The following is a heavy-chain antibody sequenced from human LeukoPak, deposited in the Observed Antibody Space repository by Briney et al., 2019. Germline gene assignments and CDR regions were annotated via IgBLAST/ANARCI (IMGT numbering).Heavy chain of an antibody. D-gene: IGHD2-8*01. CDR3: ARVGNDDWYFAL. CDR2: ISTSSSTI. V-gene: IGHV3-48*01. J-gene: IGHJ2*01. CDR1: GFTFSSHS. Sequence: PGGSLRLSCAPSGFTFSSHSMNWVRRAPGKGLEWVSYISTSSSTIYYADSVKGRFTISRDNAKSSLHMQMNSLRAEDTAVYYCARVGNDDWYFALWGRGTLVTVSS.